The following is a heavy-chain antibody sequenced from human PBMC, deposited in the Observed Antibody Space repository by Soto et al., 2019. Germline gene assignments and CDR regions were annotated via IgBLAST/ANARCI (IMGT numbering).Heavy chain of an antibody. Sequence: QVQLVQSGAEVKKPGASVKVSCKASGYTFTSYDINWVRQATGQGLEWMGWMNPNSGNTGYAQKFQGRVTMTRNTSVSTGYRELRSMRSEDTAGYYCARGAMVKDAFDTWDQGTMVTVSS. D-gene: IGHD5-18*01. CDR1: GYTFTSYD. V-gene: IGHV1-8*01. CDR2: MNPNSGNT. J-gene: IGHJ3*02. CDR3: ARGAMVKDAFDT.